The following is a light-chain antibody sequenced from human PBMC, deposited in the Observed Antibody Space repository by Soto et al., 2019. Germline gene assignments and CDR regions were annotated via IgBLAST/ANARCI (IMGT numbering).Light chain of an antibody. CDR2: QVS. CDR1: QSPVHIDGNIY. V-gene: IGKV2-30*02. J-gene: IGKJ2*01. Sequence: DVVMTQSPLSLPVTLGQPASISCSSSQSPVHIDGNIYLTWLQQRPGQSPRRLIYQVSKRDYGVPYIFIGSWSGTNFTREISSVEAEDVEVYSCMKCTHWPFTFGQGTKLEIK. CDR3: MKCTHWPFT.